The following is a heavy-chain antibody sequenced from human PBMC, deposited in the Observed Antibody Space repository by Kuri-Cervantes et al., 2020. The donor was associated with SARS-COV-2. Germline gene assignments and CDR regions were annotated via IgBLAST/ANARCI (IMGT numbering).Heavy chain of an antibody. V-gene: IGHV3-7*01. D-gene: IGHD2-2*01. CDR3: ARDRGIVVVPAAAVDFDY. J-gene: IGHJ4*02. CDR2: IKQDGSEK. CDR1: GFTFSNAW. Sequence: GGSLRLSCAASGFTFSNAWMSWVRQAPGKGLEWVANIKQDGSEKYYVDSVKGRFTISRDNAKNSLYLQMNSLRAEDTAVYYCARDRGIVVVPAAAVDFDYWGQGTLVTVSS.